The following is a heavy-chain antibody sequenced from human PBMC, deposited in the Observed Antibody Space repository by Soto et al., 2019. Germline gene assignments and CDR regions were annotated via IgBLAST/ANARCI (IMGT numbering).Heavy chain of an antibody. Sequence: HPVGSLRLSCAASGFTFSSYAMHWVRQAPGKGLEWVAVISYDGSNKYYADSVKGRFTISRDNSKNTLYLQMNSLRAEDTAVYYCARDLGYSYGYHSWGQGTLVTVSS. CDR3: ARDLGYSYGYHS. D-gene: IGHD5-18*01. V-gene: IGHV3-30-3*01. J-gene: IGHJ5*02. CDR1: GFTFSSYA. CDR2: ISYDGSNK.